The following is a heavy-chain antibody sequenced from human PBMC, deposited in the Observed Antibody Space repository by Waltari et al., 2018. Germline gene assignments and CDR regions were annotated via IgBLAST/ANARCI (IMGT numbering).Heavy chain of an antibody. CDR2: ISSGSSTI. Sequence: EVSLVESGGDLVQPGESLRLSCADSGFSFNSYSMNWIRQAPGKGLEWLSYISSGSSTIFYGDSVKGRFTISRDNAKNSLYLRMNSLRAEDTAVYYCARGGYCNSTTCHGSSAFDIWGQGTVVTVSS. J-gene: IGHJ3*02. V-gene: IGHV3-48*01. D-gene: IGHD2-2*01. CDR1: GFSFNSYS. CDR3: ARGGYCNSTTCHGSSAFDI.